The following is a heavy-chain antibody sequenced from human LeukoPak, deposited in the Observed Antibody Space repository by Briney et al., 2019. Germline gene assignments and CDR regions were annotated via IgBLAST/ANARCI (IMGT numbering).Heavy chain of an antibody. CDR2: ISSSSSTI. J-gene: IGHJ4*02. Sequence: GGSLRLSCAASGFTFSSYSMNWVRQAPGKGLEWVSYISSSSSTIYYADSVKGRFTISRDNAKNSLYLQMNSLRAEDTAVYYCARGVTMVRGVLYYFDYWGQGTLVTVSS. D-gene: IGHD3-10*01. CDR1: GFTFSSYS. V-gene: IGHV3-48*01. CDR3: ARGVTMVRGVLYYFDY.